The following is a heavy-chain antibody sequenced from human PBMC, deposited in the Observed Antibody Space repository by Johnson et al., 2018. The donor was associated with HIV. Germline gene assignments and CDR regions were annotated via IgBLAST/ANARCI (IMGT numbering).Heavy chain of an antibody. CDR1: GFTLTDHY. CDR3: AKGGSSWSDDAFDI. V-gene: IGHV3-30*18. Sequence: QVQLVESGGGVVQPGGSLRLSCAASGFTLTDHYMDWVRQAPGKGLEWMAIISYDESKKYYADYVKGRFTISRDNSKNTVFLDMNSLRAEDTAVYYCAKGGSSWSDDAFDIWGQGTMVTVSS. CDR2: ISYDESKK. D-gene: IGHD6-13*01. J-gene: IGHJ3*02.